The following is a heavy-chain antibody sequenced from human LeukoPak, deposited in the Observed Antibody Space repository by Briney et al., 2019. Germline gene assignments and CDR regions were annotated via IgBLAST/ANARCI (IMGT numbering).Heavy chain of an antibody. J-gene: IGHJ4*02. CDR3: ARHGGYNFDY. CDR2: ISPEGGT. D-gene: IGHD3-16*01. CDR1: GGSISSSYY. Sequence: SETLSLTCTVSGGSISSSYYWGWIRQPPGKGLEWVGQISPEGGTTYNPSLKSRVTISLDTSKNQFSLKVNSVTAADTAMYYCARHGGYNFDYWGQGTLVTVSS. V-gene: IGHV4-39*01.